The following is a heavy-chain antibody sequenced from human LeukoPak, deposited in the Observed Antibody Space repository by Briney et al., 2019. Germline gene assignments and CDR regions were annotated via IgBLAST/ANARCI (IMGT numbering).Heavy chain of an antibody. CDR1: GGSISSSSYY. J-gene: IGHJ4*02. CDR2: IYYSGST. D-gene: IGHD3-22*01. V-gene: IGHV4-39*07. CDR3: ARGSFDSSGYYVFDY. Sequence: SETLSLTCTVSGGSISSSSYYWGWIRQPPGKGLEWIGSIYYSGSTYYNPSLKSRVTISVDTSKNQFSLKLTSVTAADTAVYYCARGSFDSSGYYVFDYWGQGTLVTVSS.